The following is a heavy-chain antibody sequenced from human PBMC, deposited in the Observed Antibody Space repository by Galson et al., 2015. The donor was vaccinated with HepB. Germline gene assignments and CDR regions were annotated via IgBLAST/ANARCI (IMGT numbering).Heavy chain of an antibody. CDR1: GFTFSSYA. CDR2: ISYDGSNK. J-gene: IGHJ6*02. V-gene: IGHV3-30*04. D-gene: IGHD3-10*01. CDR3: ASSTMVRGVIIADYYGMDV. Sequence: SLRLSCAASGFTFSSYAMPWVRQAPGKGLEWVAVISYDGSNKYYADSVKGRFTISRDNSKNTLYLQMNSLRAEDTAVYYCASSTMVRGVIIADYYGMDVWGQGTTVTVSS.